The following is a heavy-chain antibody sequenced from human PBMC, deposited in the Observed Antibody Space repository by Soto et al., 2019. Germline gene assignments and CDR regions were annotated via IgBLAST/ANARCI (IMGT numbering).Heavy chain of an antibody. CDR2: IYYSRST. CDR1: GGSISSGDYY. CDR3: ARVIVGAIYFDY. D-gene: IGHD1-26*01. Sequence: TLSLTCTVSGGSISSGDYYWSWIRQPPGKGLEWIGYIYYSRSTYYNPSLKSRVTISVDTSKNQFSLKLSSVTAADTAVYYCARVIVGAIYFDYWGQGTLVTVSS. J-gene: IGHJ4*02. V-gene: IGHV4-30-4*01.